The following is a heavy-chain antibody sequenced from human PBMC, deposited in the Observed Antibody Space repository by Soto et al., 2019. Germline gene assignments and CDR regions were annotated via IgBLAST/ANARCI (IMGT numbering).Heavy chain of an antibody. CDR1: GFTFSSYW. CDR2: IKQDGSEK. CDR3: ARDGDSSGYYKDYYYGMDV. J-gene: IGHJ6*02. V-gene: IGHV3-7*03. Sequence: LRLSCAASGFTFSSYWMSWVRQAPGKGLEWVANIKQDGSEKYYVDSVKGRLTISRDNAKNSLYLQMNSLRAEDTAVYYCARDGDSSGYYKDYYYGMDVWGQGTTVTVSS. D-gene: IGHD3-22*01.